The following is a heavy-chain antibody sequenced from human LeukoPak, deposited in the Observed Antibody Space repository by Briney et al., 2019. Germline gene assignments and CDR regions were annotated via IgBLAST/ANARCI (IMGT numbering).Heavy chain of an antibody. J-gene: IGHJ3*02. Sequence: SETLSLTCTVSGDSISSYYWSWIRQPPGKGLEWIGYIYYSGSTNYNPSLKSRVTISVDTSKNQFSLKLSSVTAADPAVYYCARETYYYDSSGYIRVAFDIWGQGTMVTVSS. CDR2: IYYSGST. D-gene: IGHD3-22*01. CDR1: GDSISSYY. CDR3: ARETYYYDSSGYIRVAFDI. V-gene: IGHV4-59*12.